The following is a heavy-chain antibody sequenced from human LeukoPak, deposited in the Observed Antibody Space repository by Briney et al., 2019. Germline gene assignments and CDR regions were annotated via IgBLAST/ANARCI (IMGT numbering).Heavy chain of an antibody. CDR2: ISSSTLKI. J-gene: IGHJ4*02. Sequence: GGSLRLSCAASGFTFSKYAMTWVRQAPGKGLEWVSAISSSTLKIYYADSVKGRFTISRDNSKNTLYLEMNSLRADDTAVYYCAKGYCSSTGCYPDYWGQGTLVTVSS. CDR3: AKGYCSSTGCYPDY. D-gene: IGHD2-2*01. CDR1: GFTFSKYA. V-gene: IGHV3-23*01.